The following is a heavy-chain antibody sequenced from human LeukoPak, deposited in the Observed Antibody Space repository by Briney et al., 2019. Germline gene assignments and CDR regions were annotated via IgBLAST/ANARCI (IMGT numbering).Heavy chain of an antibody. Sequence: GGSLRLSCVVSGFTFSDHYMDWVRQAPGKGLEWVGRTKNKAESYTTEYAASVKGRFTISRDESNNSLYLQMNSLKTEDSAVYYCARGERLGPFDYWGQGTLVTVSS. V-gene: IGHV3-72*01. CDR1: GFTFSDHY. CDR3: ARGERLGPFDY. CDR2: TKNKAESYTT. J-gene: IGHJ4*02.